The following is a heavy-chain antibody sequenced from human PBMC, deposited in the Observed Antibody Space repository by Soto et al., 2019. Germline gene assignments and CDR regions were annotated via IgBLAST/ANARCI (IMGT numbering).Heavy chain of an antibody. Sequence: EVQLVESGGALVQPGGSLRLSCAASGFTFSSYWMHWVRQAPGKGLVWVSRINSDGTITSHADSVKGRFIVSRDNAKNSLYLQMNSLRADDTAVYYCARVGYGNYHFDYWGQGILVTVSS. CDR1: GFTFSSYW. D-gene: IGHD4-17*01. CDR2: INSDGTIT. CDR3: ARVGYGNYHFDY. J-gene: IGHJ4*02. V-gene: IGHV3-74*01.